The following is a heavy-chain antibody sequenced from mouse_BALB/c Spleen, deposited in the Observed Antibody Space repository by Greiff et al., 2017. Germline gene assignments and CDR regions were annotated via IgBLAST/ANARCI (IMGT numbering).Heavy chain of an antibody. Sequence: VKLMESGAELAKPGASVKMSCKASGYTFTSYWMHWVKQRPGQGLEWIGYINPSTGYTEYNQKFKDKATLTADKSSSTAYMQLSSLTSEDSAVYYCARWLLPFDYWGQGTTLTVSS. CDR3: ARWLLPFDY. CDR2: INPSTGYT. V-gene: IGHV1-7*01. D-gene: IGHD2-3*01. J-gene: IGHJ2*01. CDR1: GYTFTSYW.